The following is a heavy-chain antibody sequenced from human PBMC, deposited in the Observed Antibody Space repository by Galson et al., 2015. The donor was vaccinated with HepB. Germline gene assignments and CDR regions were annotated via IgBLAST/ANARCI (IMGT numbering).Heavy chain of an antibody. Sequence: ETLSLTCTVSGGSISSSSYYWGWIRQPPGKGLEWIGSIYYSGSTYYNPSLKSRVTISVDTSKNQFSLKLSSVTAADTAVYYCARHPNPITIFGVGWVFDYWGQGTLVTVSS. V-gene: IGHV4-39*01. CDR1: GGSISSSSYY. CDR2: IYYSGST. D-gene: IGHD3-3*01. CDR3: ARHPNPITIFGVGWVFDY. J-gene: IGHJ4*02.